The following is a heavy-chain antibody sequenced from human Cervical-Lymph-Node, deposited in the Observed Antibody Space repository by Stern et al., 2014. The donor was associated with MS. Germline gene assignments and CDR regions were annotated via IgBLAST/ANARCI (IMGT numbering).Heavy chain of an antibody. D-gene: IGHD3-10*01. CDR3: ARERRVSGGGNYFDY. V-gene: IGHV4-61*02. J-gene: IGHJ4*02. CDR2: IYSSGST. CDR1: GVSISSADYS. Sequence: QVQLVQSGPGLVKPSQTLSLTCTVSGVSISSADYSWNWIRQPAGKGLGWIGRIYSSGSTNYNPSLKSRVTISVDTSKHHFSLKMSSVTAADTALYYCARERRVSGGGNYFDYWGQGTLVTVSS.